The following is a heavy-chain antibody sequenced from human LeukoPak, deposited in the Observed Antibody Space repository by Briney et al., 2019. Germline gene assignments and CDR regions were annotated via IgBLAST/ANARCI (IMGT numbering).Heavy chain of an antibody. Sequence: SVTVSCKASGGTFSSYAISWVRQAPGQGLEWMGGIIPIFGTANYAQKFQGRVTITTDESTSTAYMELSSLRSEDTAVYYCARGHSSGWFFDYWGQGTLVTVSS. J-gene: IGHJ4*02. V-gene: IGHV1-69*05. D-gene: IGHD6-19*01. CDR1: GGTFSSYA. CDR2: IIPIFGTA. CDR3: ARGHSSGWFFDY.